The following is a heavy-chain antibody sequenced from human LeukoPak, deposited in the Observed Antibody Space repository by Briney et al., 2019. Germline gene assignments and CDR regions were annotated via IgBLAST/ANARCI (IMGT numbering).Heavy chain of an antibody. V-gene: IGHV3-23*01. CDR3: ANEDFWSGYYSYYGMAV. CDR2: ISGSGGTT. CDR1: GFTFSNYA. J-gene: IGHJ6*02. Sequence: PGGSLRLSCAASGFTFSNYAMSWVRQAPGKGLEWVSAISGSGGTTYYADSVKGRFTISRDNSKNMLYLQMNSLRAEDTAVYYCANEDFWSGYYSYYGMAVWGQGTTVTVSS. D-gene: IGHD3-3*01.